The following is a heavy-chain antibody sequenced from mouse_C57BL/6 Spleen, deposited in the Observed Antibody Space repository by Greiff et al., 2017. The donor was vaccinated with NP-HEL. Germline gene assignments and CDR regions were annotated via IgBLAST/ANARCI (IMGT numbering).Heavy chain of an antibody. CDR3: ARVYYGYYFDY. CDR2: INYDGSST. V-gene: IGHV5-16*01. J-gene: IGHJ2*01. D-gene: IGHD2-1*01. CDR1: GFTFSDYY. Sequence: LQQSEGGLVQPGSSMKLSCTASGFTFSDYYMAWVRQVPEKGLEWVANINYDGSSTYYLDSLKSRFIISRDNAKNILYLQMSSLKSEDTATYYCARVYYGYYFDYWGQGTTLTVSS.